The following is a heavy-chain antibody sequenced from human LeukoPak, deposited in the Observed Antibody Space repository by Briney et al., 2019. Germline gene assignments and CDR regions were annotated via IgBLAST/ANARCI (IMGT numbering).Heavy chain of an antibody. D-gene: IGHD6-19*01. J-gene: IGHJ3*02. CDR1: GGSISSYY. V-gene: IGHV4-59*01. Sequence: SETLSLTCTVSGGSISSYYWSWIRQPPGKGLEWIGYIYYSGSTNYNPSLKSRVTISVDTSKNQFSLKLSSVTAADTAVYYCARNHLGWEYAFDIWGQGTMVTASS. CDR3: ARNHLGWEYAFDI. CDR2: IYYSGST.